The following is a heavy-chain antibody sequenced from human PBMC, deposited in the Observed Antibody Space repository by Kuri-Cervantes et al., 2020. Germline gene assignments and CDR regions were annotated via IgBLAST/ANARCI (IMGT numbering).Heavy chain of an antibody. V-gene: IGHV1-46*01. CDR2: INPSGGST. CDR1: GYTFTSYD. Sequence: ASVKVSCKASGYTFTSYDINWVRQAPGQGLEWMGIINPSGGSTSYAQKFQGRVTMTRDTSTSTVYMELSSLRSEDTAVYYCASSPVYYYGMDVWGQGTTVTVSS. J-gene: IGHJ6*02. CDR3: ASSPVYYYGMDV.